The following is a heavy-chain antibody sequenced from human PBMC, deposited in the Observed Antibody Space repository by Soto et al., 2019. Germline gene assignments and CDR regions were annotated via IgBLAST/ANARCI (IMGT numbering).Heavy chain of an antibody. V-gene: IGHV1-2*04. J-gene: IGHJ4*02. Sequence: ASVKVSCKASGYTFTGYYMHWVRQAPGQGLEWMGWINPNSGGTNYAQKFQGWVTMTRDTSISTAYMELSRLRSDDTAVYYCARGEPSGIAAAGYGYWGQGTLVTVSS. D-gene: IGHD6-13*01. CDR1: GYTFTGYY. CDR3: ARGEPSGIAAAGYGY. CDR2: INPNSGGT.